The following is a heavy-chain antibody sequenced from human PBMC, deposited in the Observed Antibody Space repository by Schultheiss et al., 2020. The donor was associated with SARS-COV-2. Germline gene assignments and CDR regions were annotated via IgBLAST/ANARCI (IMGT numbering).Heavy chain of an antibody. D-gene: IGHD3-10*01. CDR2: INHSGNT. J-gene: IGHJ4*02. CDR1: GGSFSGYY. Sequence: SETLSLTCAVDGGSFSGYYWTWVRQTPGKGLEWIGRINHSGNTYYNPSLKSRVTISVDTSKRQFSLRLTSVTAADTAVYYCARRMGFGDWSFDSWGQGTLVTVSS. CDR3: ARRMGFGDWSFDS. V-gene: IGHV4-34*01.